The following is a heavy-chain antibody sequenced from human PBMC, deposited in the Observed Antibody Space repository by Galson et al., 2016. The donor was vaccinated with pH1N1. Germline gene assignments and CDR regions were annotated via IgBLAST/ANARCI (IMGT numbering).Heavy chain of an antibody. V-gene: IGHV3-7*01. CDR3: VRAVGAMEAY. J-gene: IGHJ4*02. CDR1: GFTFSSYW. CDR2: IKQDGSDK. Sequence: SLRLSCAASGFTFSSYWMHWVRQAPGKGLEWVANIKQDGSDKYYVDSVKGRFTISRDNAKNSLYLQMNRLRAEDTAVYYCVRAVGAMEAYWGQGTLVTVSS. D-gene: IGHD2-15*01.